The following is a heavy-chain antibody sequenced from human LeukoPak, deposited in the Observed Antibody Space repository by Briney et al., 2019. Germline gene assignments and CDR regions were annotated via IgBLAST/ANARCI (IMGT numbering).Heavy chain of an antibody. CDR3: AKAGTLPRNYYYYYYMDV. Sequence: GGSLRLSCAASGFTFDDYTMHWVRQAPGKGLEWVSLISWDGGSTYYADSVKGRFTISRDNSKNSLYLQMNSLRTEDTALYYCAKAGTLPRNYYYYYYMDVWGKGTTVTVSS. D-gene: IGHD1-14*01. V-gene: IGHV3-43*01. CDR1: GFTFDDYT. J-gene: IGHJ6*03. CDR2: ISWDGGST.